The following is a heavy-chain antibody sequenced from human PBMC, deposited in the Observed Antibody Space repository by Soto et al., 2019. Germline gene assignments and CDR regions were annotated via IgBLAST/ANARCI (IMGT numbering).Heavy chain of an antibody. Sequence: QIQVVQSEFEVRRPGASVRISCKASGYTFDYHAITWVRQAPGQGLEWMGWIGALLYNDATNYARKFQGRLTMARDTSPNTVYMDLGSLRSDDTAVYYCARGTKGAGGWYFDLWGRGTLVVVSS. CDR1: GYTFDYHA. V-gene: IGHV1-18*01. J-gene: IGHJ2*01. D-gene: IGHD2-8*01. CDR2: IGALLYNDAT. CDR3: ARGTKGAGGWYFDL.